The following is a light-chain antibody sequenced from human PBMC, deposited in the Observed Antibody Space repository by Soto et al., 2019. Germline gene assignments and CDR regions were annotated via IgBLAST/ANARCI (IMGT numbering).Light chain of an antibody. CDR2: GAS. CDR3: QQRSSWPIT. J-gene: IGKJ5*01. V-gene: IGKV3D-20*02. Sequence: VLTQSPGTLDLSPGERATLSCRASQSISSTYLAWYQQKPGQAPRLLIYGASSRATGIPDRFSGSGSGTDFTLTISRLEPEDFAVYYCQQRSSWPITFGQGTRLEIK. CDR1: QSISSTY.